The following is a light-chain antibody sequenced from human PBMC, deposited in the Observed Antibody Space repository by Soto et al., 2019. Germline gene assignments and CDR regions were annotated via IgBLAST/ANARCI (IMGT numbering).Light chain of an antibody. CDR1: QSLSNN. CDR3: QQYKNWPRT. J-gene: IGKJ1*01. Sequence: DMEMTQSPATLSVSPGERATLSCRASQSLSNNLAWYQQKPGQTPRLLIYDTSTRATGIPARFSGSGSETEFTLTISSLQSEDFGVYYGQQYKNWPRTFGPGTKVEI. CDR2: DTS. V-gene: IGKV3-15*01.